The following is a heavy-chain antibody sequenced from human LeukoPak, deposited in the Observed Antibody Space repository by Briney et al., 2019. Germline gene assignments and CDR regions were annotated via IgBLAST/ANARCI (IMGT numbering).Heavy chain of an antibody. Sequence: SETLSLSCTVSGGSISSSSYYWGWIRQPPGKGLEWIGSIYYSGSTYYNPSLKSRVTISVDTSKNQFSLKLSSVTAADTAVYYCARVPYSYGYSDVDYWGQGTLVTVSS. J-gene: IGHJ4*02. D-gene: IGHD5-18*01. CDR2: IYYSGST. V-gene: IGHV4-39*07. CDR1: GGSISSSSYY. CDR3: ARVPYSYGYSDVDY.